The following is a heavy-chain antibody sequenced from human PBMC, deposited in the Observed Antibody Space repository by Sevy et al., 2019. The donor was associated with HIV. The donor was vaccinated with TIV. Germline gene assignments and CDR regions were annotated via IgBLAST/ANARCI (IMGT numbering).Heavy chain of an antibody. D-gene: IGHD2-2*01. CDR3: ARTPLVRIPGATALYFDN. Sequence: ASVKVSCKASGGTFSNYALSWVRQAPGQGLEWMGGIIPIFGTTNFSQTFQGRVTITADESTSTAYMELSSLRSADTAVYYCARTPLVRIPGATALYFDNWGQGTLVTVSS. J-gene: IGHJ4*02. CDR1: GGTFSNYA. CDR2: IIPIFGTT. V-gene: IGHV1-69*13.